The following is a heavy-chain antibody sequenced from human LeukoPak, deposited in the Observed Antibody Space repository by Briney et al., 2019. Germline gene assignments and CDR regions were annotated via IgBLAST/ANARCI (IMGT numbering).Heavy chain of an antibody. Sequence: PGRSLRLSCAASGFTFSSYGMHWVRQAPGKGLEWVAVIWYDGSNKYYADSVKGRFTISRDNSKNTLYLQMNSLRAEDTAVYYCARDTSPDWTIYYYYYMDVWGKGTTVTVSS. CDR3: ARDTSPDWTIYYYYYMDV. CDR1: GFTFSSYG. J-gene: IGHJ6*03. V-gene: IGHV3-33*01. D-gene: IGHD1-1*01. CDR2: IWYDGSNK.